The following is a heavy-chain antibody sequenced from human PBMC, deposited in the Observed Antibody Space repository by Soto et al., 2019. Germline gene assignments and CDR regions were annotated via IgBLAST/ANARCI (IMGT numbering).Heavy chain of an antibody. V-gene: IGHV3-7*01. D-gene: IGHD2-15*01. Sequence: EVQLVESGGNLVQPGGSLRLSCAASGFTFVNFWMSWVRQAPGKGLEWVANIKQDGREKYYVDSVKGRFTISRDNSNNSLYLQMHSLRAEDTALYYCARDWRYCSGGSCHSGFSLFDPWGQGTLFTVSS. J-gene: IGHJ5*02. CDR2: IKQDGREK. CDR3: ARDWRYCSGGSCHSGFSLFDP. CDR1: GFTFVNFW.